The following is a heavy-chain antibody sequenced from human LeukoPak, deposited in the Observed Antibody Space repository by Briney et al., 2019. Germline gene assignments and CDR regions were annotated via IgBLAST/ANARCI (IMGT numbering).Heavy chain of an antibody. Sequence: GGSLRLSCAASGFTVSSNYMSWVRQAPGKGLEWVSVIYSGGSTYYADSVKGRVTISRDNSKNTVYMQMNSLRADDTAVYYCVRALLGTSDYWGQGTLVTVSS. V-gene: IGHV3-53*01. CDR1: GFTVSSNY. D-gene: IGHD7-27*01. CDR3: VRALLGTSDY. CDR2: IYSGGST. J-gene: IGHJ4*02.